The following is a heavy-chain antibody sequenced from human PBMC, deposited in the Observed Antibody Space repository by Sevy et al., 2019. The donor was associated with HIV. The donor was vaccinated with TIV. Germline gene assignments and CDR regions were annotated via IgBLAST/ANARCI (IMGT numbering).Heavy chain of an antibody. CDR1: GFSFSSSGVG. J-gene: IGHJ4*02. V-gene: IGHV2-5*02. D-gene: IGHD3-22*01. CDR2: IYWDDDK. CDR3: ARVLGYYDSSGYSF. Sequence: SGPTLVNPTQTLTLICSFSGFSFSSSGVGVGWIRQPPGKALEWLALIYWDDDKRYSPSLKSRLTITKDTSKIQVVLTMTNMDPLDTATYYCARVLGYYDSSGYSFWGQGTLVTVSS.